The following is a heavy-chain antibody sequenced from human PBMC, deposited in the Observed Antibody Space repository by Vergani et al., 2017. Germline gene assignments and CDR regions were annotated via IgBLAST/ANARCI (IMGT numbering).Heavy chain of an antibody. Sequence: QVQLQESGPGLVKPSQTLSLTCTVSGGSISSGSYYWSWIRQPAGKGLEWIGRIYTSGSTNYNPSLKSRVTISVDTSKNQFSLKLSSVTAADTAVYYCARVPFWSVGGMDVWGQGTTVTVSS. CDR3: ARVPFWSVGGMDV. CDR1: GGSISSGSYY. J-gene: IGHJ6*02. V-gene: IGHV4-61*02. D-gene: IGHD3-3*01. CDR2: IYTSGST.